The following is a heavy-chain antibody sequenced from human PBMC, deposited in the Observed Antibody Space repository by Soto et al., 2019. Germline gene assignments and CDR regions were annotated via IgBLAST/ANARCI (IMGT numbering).Heavy chain of an antibody. CDR2: INAGNGNT. V-gene: IGHV1-3*01. CDR1: GYTFTSYA. J-gene: IGHJ3*02. Sequence: ASVKVSCKASGYTFTSYAMHWVRQAPGQRLEWMGWINAGNGNTKYSQKFQGRVTITRDTSASTAYMELSSLRSEDTAVYYCARDGKGVGDILTGYSAFDIWGQGTMVTVSS. CDR3: ARDGKGVGDILTGYSAFDI. D-gene: IGHD3-9*01.